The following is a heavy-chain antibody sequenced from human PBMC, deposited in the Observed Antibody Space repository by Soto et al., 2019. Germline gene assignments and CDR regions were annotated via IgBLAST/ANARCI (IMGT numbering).Heavy chain of an antibody. CDR3: ARDARGGYYAMDV. Sequence: QVQLVQSGAEVKKPGASVKVSCKASGYTFTSFGIRWVRQAPGQGLDWMGWISAYNGDTNYPQKLQGRVIMTTDTSTTTAYMELRSLRSDDTAVYYCARDARGGYYAMDVWGQGTTVTVSS. CDR1: GYTFTSFG. CDR2: ISAYNGDT. J-gene: IGHJ6*02. V-gene: IGHV1-18*01. D-gene: IGHD3-10*01.